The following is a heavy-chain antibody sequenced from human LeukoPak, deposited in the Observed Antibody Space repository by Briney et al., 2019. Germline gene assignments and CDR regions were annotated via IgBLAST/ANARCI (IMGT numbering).Heavy chain of an antibody. CDR1: GYTFTNYF. J-gene: IGHJ3*02. CDR2: INPSDGRT. V-gene: IGHV1-46*01. D-gene: IGHD1-26*01. Sequence: ASVNVSCKASGYTFTNYFMHWVRQAPAQGPEWMGIINPSDGRTSYAQKFQGRVTMTRDTSTSTVYMELSSLRSEDTAVYYCAGIGVGATTRGAFDIWGQGTMVTVSS. CDR3: AGIGVGATTRGAFDI.